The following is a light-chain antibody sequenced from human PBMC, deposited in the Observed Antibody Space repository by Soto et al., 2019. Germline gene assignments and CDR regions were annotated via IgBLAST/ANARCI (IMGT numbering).Light chain of an antibody. CDR2: GAS. CDR3: QQYNNWPWT. Sequence: MTQSPFTLPASVGDRVTITCRASQSISTNLAWYQQKPGQAPRLLLYGASTRATGIPARFSGSGSGTEFTFTISSLQSEDFAVYYCQQYNNWPWTFGQGTNVDIK. V-gene: IGKV3-15*01. J-gene: IGKJ1*01. CDR1: QSISTN.